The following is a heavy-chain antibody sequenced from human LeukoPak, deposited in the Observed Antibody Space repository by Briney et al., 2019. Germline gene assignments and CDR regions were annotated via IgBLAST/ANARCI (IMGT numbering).Heavy chain of an antibody. J-gene: IGHJ3*02. Sequence: SETLSLTCIVSGGSISSSRDYWAWIRQPPGKGLEWIANIYYSGSTYYSPSLKSRVIISVDTSKNQFSLKLSSVTAADTAVYYCATRGSGSYYSDAFDIWGQGTMVTVSS. CDR2: IYYSGST. CDR1: GGSISSSRDY. D-gene: IGHD1-26*01. V-gene: IGHV4-39*07. CDR3: ATRGSGSYYSDAFDI.